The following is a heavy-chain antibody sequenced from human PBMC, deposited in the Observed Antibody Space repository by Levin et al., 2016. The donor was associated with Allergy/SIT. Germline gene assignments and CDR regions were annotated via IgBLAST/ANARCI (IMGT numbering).Heavy chain of an antibody. Sequence: GGSLRLSCAASGFTFSSYSMNWVRQAPGKGLEWVSSISSSSSYIYYADSVKGRFTISRDNAKNSLYLQMNSLRAEDTAVYYCARDKGATQGEYYFDYWGQGTLVTVSS. J-gene: IGHJ4*02. CDR1: GFTFSSYS. V-gene: IGHV3-21*01. CDR2: ISSSSSYI. CDR3: ARDKGATQGEYYFDY. D-gene: IGHD1-26*01.